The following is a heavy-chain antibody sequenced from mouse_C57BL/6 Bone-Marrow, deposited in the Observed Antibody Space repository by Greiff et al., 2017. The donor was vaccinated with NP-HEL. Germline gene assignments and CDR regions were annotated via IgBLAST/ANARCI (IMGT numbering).Heavy chain of an antibody. J-gene: IGHJ4*01. V-gene: IGHV5-15*01. D-gene: IGHD1-1*01. Sequence: VKLVESGGGLVQPGGSLKLSCAASGFTFSDYGMAWVRQAPRKGPEWVAFISNLAYSIYYADTVTGRFTISRENAKNTLYLEMSSLRSEDTAMYYCARVDYGSSYDYAMDYWGQGTSVTVSS. CDR3: ARVDYGSSYDYAMDY. CDR2: ISNLAYSI. CDR1: GFTFSDYG.